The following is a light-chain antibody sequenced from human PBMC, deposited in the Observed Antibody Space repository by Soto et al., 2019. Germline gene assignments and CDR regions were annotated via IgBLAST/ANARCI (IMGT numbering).Light chain of an antibody. CDR3: QQYFNTPMFT. CDR2: WAS. J-gene: IGKJ2*01. V-gene: IGKV4-1*01. Sequence: VMTQSPDSLAVSLGERATINCKSSQSLLYSPNNQNYLAWYQQKPGQPHKLLIYWASTRESGVPDRFSGSGSGTDFTLTISSLQAEDVAVYYCQQYFNTPMFTFGKGTKLEIK. CDR1: QSLLYSPNNQNY.